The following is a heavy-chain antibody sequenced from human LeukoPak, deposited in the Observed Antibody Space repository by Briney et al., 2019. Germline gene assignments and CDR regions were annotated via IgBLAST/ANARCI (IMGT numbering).Heavy chain of an antibody. CDR3: ATGLYYYYMDV. J-gene: IGHJ6*03. CDR1: GGSFSGYY. Sequence: SETLSLTCAVYGGSFSGYYWSWIRQPPGKGLEWIGEINNSGSTNYNPSLKSRVTISVDTSKNQFSLKLSSVTAADTAVYYCATGLYYYYMDVWGKGTTVTVSS. CDR2: INNSGST. V-gene: IGHV4-34*01.